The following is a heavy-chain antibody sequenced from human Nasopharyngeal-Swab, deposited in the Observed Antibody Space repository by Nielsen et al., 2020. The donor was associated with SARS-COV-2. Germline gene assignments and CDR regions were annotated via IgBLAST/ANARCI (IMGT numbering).Heavy chain of an antibody. D-gene: IGHD4-17*01. J-gene: IGHJ1*01. CDR2: IFSGGST. CDR3: ARDFLGGDSTN. Sequence: GESLKISCEASGFTVSSNYMSWVRQAPGKGLEWVSVIFSGGSTFYADSVKGRFTISRDTSKNTLYLQMFSLRAEDTAVYYCARDFLGGDSTNWGQGTLVTDSS. V-gene: IGHV3-53*01. CDR1: GFTVSSNY.